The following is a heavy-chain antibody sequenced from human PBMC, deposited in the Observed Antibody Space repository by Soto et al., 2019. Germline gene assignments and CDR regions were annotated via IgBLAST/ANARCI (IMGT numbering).Heavy chain of an antibody. Sequence: SETLSLTCIVSGDSISSYLWSWIRQPPGKGLEWMGYIHNTGSSIYNPSLKSRVTISVDTSKNQFSLRLSSVTAADTAVYYCAREAAVRGIIIIDYWGQGILVTVSS. CDR1: GDSISSYL. D-gene: IGHD3-10*01. V-gene: IGHV4-59*01. CDR2: IHNTGSS. CDR3: AREAAVRGIIIIDY. J-gene: IGHJ4*02.